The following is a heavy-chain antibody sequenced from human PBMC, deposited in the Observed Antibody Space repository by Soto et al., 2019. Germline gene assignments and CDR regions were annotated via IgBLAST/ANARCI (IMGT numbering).Heavy chain of an antibody. CDR3: ARDTIVVVPGYAFDI. J-gene: IGHJ3*02. CDR2: INHSGHT. Sequence: SETLSLTCAVYGGSLSGYFWSWIRQPPGKGLEWIGEINHSGHTNYNSSLESRVTISLDTSKNQVSLRLTSVTAADTAVYYCARDTIVVVPGYAFDIWGQGATVTVSS. CDR1: GGSLSGYF. D-gene: IGHD2-21*02. V-gene: IGHV4-34*01.